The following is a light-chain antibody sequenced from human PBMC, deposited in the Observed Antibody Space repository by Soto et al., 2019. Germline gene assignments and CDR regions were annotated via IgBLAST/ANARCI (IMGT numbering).Light chain of an antibody. V-gene: IGLV2-14*01. CDR3: SSYTSSSTPYV. Sequence: QSVLTQSASVSGSPGQSITISCTGTSSDVGAYNYVSWYQQHPGKAPKVMIHDVSNRPSGVSSRFSGSKSGNTASLTISGLQAEDEADYYCSSYTSSSTPYVFGTGTKLT. CDR1: SSDVGAYNY. J-gene: IGLJ1*01. CDR2: DVS.